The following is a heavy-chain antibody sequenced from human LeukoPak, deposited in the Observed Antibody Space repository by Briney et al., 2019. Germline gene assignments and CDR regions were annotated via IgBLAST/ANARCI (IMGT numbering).Heavy chain of an antibody. CDR1: GFTFSNYE. J-gene: IGHJ4*02. V-gene: IGHV3-48*03. Sequence: GGSLRLSCAASGFTFSNYEMNWVRQAPGKGLEWVSYISSSGSTIYYADSVKGRFTISRDNAKNSLYLQMNSLRAEDTAVYYCAGSHYYGSGSYYPPPTLYWGQGTLVTVSS. D-gene: IGHD3-10*01. CDR3: AGSHYYGSGSYYPPPTLY. CDR2: ISSSGSTI.